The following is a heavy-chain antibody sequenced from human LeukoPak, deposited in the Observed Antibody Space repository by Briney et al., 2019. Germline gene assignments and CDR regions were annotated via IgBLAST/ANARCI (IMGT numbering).Heavy chain of an antibody. V-gene: IGHV4-34*01. Sequence: KPSETLSLTCAVYGGSFSGYYWSWIRQPPGKGLEWIGEINHSGSTNYNPSLKSRVTISVDTSKNQFSLKLSSVTAADTAVYYCARAVTYYDSSGYYTFFDYWGQGTLVTASS. J-gene: IGHJ4*02. CDR1: GGSFSGYY. CDR3: ARAVTYYDSSGYYTFFDY. CDR2: INHSGST. D-gene: IGHD3-22*01.